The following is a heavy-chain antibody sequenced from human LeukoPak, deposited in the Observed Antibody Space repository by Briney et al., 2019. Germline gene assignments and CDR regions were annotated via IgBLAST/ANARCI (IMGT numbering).Heavy chain of an antibody. CDR1: GFTFSSYS. CDR3: AKGPPYYYDSSGYFFWFDP. D-gene: IGHD3-22*01. Sequence: GGSLRLSCAASGFTFSSYSMNWVRQAPGKGLEWVSYISSSSSTIYYADSVKGRFTISRDNAKNSLYLQMNSLRAEDTAVYYCAKGPPYYYDSSGYFFWFDPWGQGTLVTVSS. CDR2: ISSSSSTI. V-gene: IGHV3-48*04. J-gene: IGHJ5*02.